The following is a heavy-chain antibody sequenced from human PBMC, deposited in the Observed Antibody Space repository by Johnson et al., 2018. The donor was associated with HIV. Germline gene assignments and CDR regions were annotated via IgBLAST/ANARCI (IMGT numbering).Heavy chain of an antibody. J-gene: IGHJ3*02. CDR3: AREGEVGRAFDI. D-gene: IGHD3-16*01. CDR1: GFTFDDYA. CDR2: ISYDGSNK. Sequence: VQLVESGGGLVQPGRSLRLSCAASGFTFDDYAMHWVRQAPGKGLEWVAVISYDGSNKYYADSVKGRFTISRDNSKNTLYLQMNSLRAEDTAVYYCAREGEVGRAFDIWGQGTMVTVSS. V-gene: IGHV3-30*04.